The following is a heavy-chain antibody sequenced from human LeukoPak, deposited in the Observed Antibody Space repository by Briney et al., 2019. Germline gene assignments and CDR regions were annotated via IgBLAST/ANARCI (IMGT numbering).Heavy chain of an antibody. Sequence: SETLSLTCTVSGGSISSSSYYWGWIRQPPGKGLEWIGSIYYSGSTYYNPSLKSRVTISVDTSKNQFSLKLSSVTAADTAVYYCARHSTGEMATIQSYYYYMDVWGKGTTVTVSS. CDR2: IYYSGST. J-gene: IGHJ6*03. CDR1: GGSISSSSYY. V-gene: IGHV4-39*01. D-gene: IGHD5-24*01. CDR3: ARHSTGEMATIQSYYYYMDV.